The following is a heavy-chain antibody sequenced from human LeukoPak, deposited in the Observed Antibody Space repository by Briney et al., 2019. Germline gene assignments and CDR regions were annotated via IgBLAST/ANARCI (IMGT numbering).Heavy chain of an antibody. D-gene: IGHD6-13*01. J-gene: IGHJ4*02. CDR1: GGTFSSYA. V-gene: IGHV1-2*02. Sequence: GSSVKVSCKASGGTFSSYAISWVRQAPGQGLEWLGWINPNSGGTNYAQKFQGRVTMTRDTSISTAYMELSRLRSDDTAVYYCARESTGDSSSWEFDYWGQGTLVTVSS. CDR2: INPNSGGT. CDR3: ARESTGDSSSWEFDY.